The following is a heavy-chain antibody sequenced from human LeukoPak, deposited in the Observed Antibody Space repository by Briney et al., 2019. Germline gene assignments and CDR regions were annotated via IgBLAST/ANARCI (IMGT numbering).Heavy chain of an antibody. CDR1: GFTFGDYA. D-gene: IGHD5-18*01. V-gene: IGHV3-49*04. J-gene: IGHJ4*02. Sequence: GGSLRLSCTASGFTFGDYAMSWVRQAPGKGLEWVGFIRSKAYGGTTEYAASVKGRFTILRDDSKSIAYLQMNSLKTEDTAVYYCTRDSYHFDYWGQGTLVTVSS. CDR3: TRDSYHFDY. CDR2: IRSKAYGGTT.